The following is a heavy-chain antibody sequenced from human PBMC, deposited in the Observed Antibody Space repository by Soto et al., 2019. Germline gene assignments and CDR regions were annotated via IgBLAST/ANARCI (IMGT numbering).Heavy chain of an antibody. J-gene: IGHJ4*02. D-gene: IGHD3-10*01. CDR2: INHSGST. CDR3: ARGGRRFYYYGSGSYDY. CDR1: GGSFSGYY. Sequence: SEALSLTCAVYGGSFSGYYWSWIRQPPGKGLEWIGEINHSGSTNYNPSLKSRVTISVDTSKNQFSLKLISVTAADTAVYYCARGGRRFYYYGSGSYDYWGQGTLVTVSS. V-gene: IGHV4-34*01.